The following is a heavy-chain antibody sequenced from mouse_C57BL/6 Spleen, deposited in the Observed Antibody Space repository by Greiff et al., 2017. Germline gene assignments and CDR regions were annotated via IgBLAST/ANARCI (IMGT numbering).Heavy chain of an antibody. Sequence: VQLQQSGPELVKPGASVKMSCKASGYTFTDYNMHWVKQSHGKSLEWIGYINPNNGGTSYNQKFKGKATLTVNKSSSTAYMELRSLTSEDSAVYYGAREATFADWYFDVWGTGTTVTVSS. V-gene: IGHV1-22*01. J-gene: IGHJ1*03. CDR3: AREATFADWYFDV. D-gene: IGHD3-2*02. CDR1: GYTFTDYN. CDR2: INPNNGGT.